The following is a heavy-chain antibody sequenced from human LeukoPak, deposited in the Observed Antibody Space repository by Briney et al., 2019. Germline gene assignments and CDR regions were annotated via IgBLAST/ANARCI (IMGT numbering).Heavy chain of an antibody. CDR3: ARGAVAGHLYYFDY. V-gene: IGHV4-59*08. CDR1: GGSISSYY. J-gene: IGHJ4*02. Sequence: SETLSLTCTVSGGSISSYYWSWIRQPPGKGLEWIGYIYYSGSTNYNPSLKSRVTISVDTFKNQFSLKLSSVTAADTAVYYCARGAVAGHLYYFDYWGQGTLVTVSS. CDR2: IYYSGST. D-gene: IGHD6-19*01.